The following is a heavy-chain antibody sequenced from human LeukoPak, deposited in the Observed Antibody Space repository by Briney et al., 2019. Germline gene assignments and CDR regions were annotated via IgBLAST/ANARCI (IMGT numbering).Heavy chain of an antibody. V-gene: IGHV4-4*07. CDR1: GGSFSGYY. Sequence: PSETLSLTCAVYGGSFSGYYWSWIRQPAGKGLEWIGRIYTSGSTNYNPSLKSRVTMSVDTSKNQFSLKLSSVTAADTAVYYCARDSSYYDSSGYPDYWGQGTLVTVSS. CDR3: ARDSSYYDSSGYPDY. D-gene: IGHD3-22*01. CDR2: IYTSGST. J-gene: IGHJ4*02.